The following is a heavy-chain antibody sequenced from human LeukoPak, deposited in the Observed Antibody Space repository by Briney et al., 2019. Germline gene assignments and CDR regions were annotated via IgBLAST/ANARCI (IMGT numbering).Heavy chain of an antibody. V-gene: IGHV1-18*01. J-gene: IGHJ6*02. D-gene: IGHD2-8*01. Sequence: GASVKVSCKASGYTFTSYGISWVRQAPGQGLEWMGWISAYNGNTNYAQKLQGRVTMTTDTSTSTAYMELRSLRSDDTAVYYCARGPPATNYAISRKYYYYGMDVWGQGTTVTVSS. CDR2: ISAYNGNT. CDR1: GYTFTSYG. CDR3: ARGPPATNYAISRKYYYYGMDV.